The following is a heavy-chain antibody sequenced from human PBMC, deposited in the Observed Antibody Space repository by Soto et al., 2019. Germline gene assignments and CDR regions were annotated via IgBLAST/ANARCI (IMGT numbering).Heavy chain of an antibody. CDR3: AIQGEGWHDAFDI. D-gene: IGHD3-16*01. Sequence: QVQLVQSGAEEKKPGASVKVSCKASGYTFTSYAMHWVRQAPGQRLEWMGWINAGNGNTKYSQKFQGRVTITRDTTASTSYMELSSMRSENTAEYYGAIQGEGWHDAFDIWGRGTMVTVSS. CDR2: INAGNGNT. V-gene: IGHV1-3*05. CDR1: GYTFTSYA. J-gene: IGHJ3*02.